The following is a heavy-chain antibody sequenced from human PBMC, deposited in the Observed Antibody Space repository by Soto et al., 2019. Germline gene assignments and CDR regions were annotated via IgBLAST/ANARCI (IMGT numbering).Heavy chain of an antibody. CDR1: GGSISSYY. V-gene: IGHV4-59*01. CDR2: IYYSGST. J-gene: IGHJ5*02. CDR3: ARAYSSSPNNWFDP. D-gene: IGHD6-6*01. Sequence: ASETLSLTCTVSGGSISSYYWSWIRQPPGKGLEWIGYIYYSGSTNYNPSLKSRVTISVDTSKNQFSLKLSSVTAADTAVYYCARAYSSSPNNWFDPWGQGTLVTVSS.